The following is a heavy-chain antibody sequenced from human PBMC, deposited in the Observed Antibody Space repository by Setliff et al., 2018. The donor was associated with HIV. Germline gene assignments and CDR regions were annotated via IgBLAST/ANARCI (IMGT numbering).Heavy chain of an antibody. V-gene: IGHV3-74*01. Sequence: LRLSCAASGFTFDRYWMHWVRQAPGEGLVWVSRVNTDGSIKTYADSVKDRFTISRDNAKNTLYLQMNSLRVEDTGVYYCHSGYDTEEQSYFDYWGQGTLVTVSS. J-gene: IGHJ4*02. CDR3: HSGYDTEEQSYFDY. D-gene: IGHD5-12*01. CDR2: VNTDGSIK. CDR1: GFTFDRYW.